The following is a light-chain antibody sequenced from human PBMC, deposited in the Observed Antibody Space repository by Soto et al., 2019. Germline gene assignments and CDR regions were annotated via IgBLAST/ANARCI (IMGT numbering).Light chain of an antibody. CDR3: ATWNDGVFV. Sequence: GGSTVSWYQQFPGAAPKLLIYGNTQRPLGVPVRFSASKSDTSASLAISGLQSEDEADYYCATWNDGVFVFEIGTKVTVL. CDR2: GNT. V-gene: IGLV1-44*01. J-gene: IGLJ1*01. CDR1: GGST.